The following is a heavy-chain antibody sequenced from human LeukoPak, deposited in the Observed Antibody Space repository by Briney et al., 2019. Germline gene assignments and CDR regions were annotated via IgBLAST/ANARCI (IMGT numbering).Heavy chain of an antibody. CDR2: INHSGST. CDR1: GGSFSGYY. D-gene: IGHD2-2*01. Sequence: PSETLSLTCAVYGGSFSGYYWSWIRQPPGKGLQWIGEINHSGSTNYNPSLKSRVTISVDTSKNQFSLKLSSVTAADTAVYYCARGWKGGIVVVPAVQSHARPTRYYFDYWGQGTLVTVSS. J-gene: IGHJ4*02. CDR3: ARGWKGGIVVVPAVQSHARPTRYYFDY. V-gene: IGHV4-34*01.